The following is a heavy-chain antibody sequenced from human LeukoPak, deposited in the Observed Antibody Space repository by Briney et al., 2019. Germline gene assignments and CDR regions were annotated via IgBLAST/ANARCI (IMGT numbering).Heavy chain of an antibody. V-gene: IGHV3-9*01. CDR3: ARHGIDAFDI. CDR2: ISWNSGSI. J-gene: IGHJ3*02. Sequence: PGGSLRLSCAASGFTFDDYAMHWVRQAPGKGLEWVSGISWNSGSIGYADSVKGRFTISRDNAKNSLYLQMNSLRAEDTAVYYCARHGIDAFDIWGQGTMVTVSS. CDR1: GFTFDDYA.